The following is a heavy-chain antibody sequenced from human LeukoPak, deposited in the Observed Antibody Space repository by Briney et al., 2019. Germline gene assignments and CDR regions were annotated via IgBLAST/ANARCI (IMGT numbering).Heavy chain of an antibody. D-gene: IGHD3-22*01. CDR2: ISGHNGDT. V-gene: IGHV1-18*01. CDR3: ARVSGYDSSYIDI. J-gene: IGHJ3*02. Sequence: ASVKVSCKSSGYTFTSHGISWVRRAPGQGLEWMEWISGHNGDTTYAQKFAGRVTMTIDRSTSSAYMEMRSLRSDDTAVYHCARVSGYDSSYIDIWGPGTMVTVSS. CDR1: GYTFTSHG.